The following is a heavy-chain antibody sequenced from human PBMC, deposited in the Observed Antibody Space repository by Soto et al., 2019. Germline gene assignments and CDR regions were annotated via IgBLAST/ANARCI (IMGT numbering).Heavy chain of an antibody. J-gene: IGHJ4*02. CDR1: GFTFSSYA. V-gene: IGHV3-30-3*01. Sequence: ESGGGVVQPGRSLRLSCAASGFTFSSYAMHWVRQAPGKGLEWVAVISYDGSNKYYADSVKGRFTISRDNSKNTLYLQMNSLRAEDTAVYYCARENNLAAAGPFDYWGQGTLVTVSS. CDR3: ARENNLAAAGPFDY. CDR2: ISYDGSNK. D-gene: IGHD6-13*01.